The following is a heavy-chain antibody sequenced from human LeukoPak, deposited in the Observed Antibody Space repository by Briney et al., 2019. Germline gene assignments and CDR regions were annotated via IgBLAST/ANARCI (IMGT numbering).Heavy chain of an antibody. CDR1: GFTFDDYA. V-gene: IGHV3-43*02. CDR3: AKDRAGSSGYYDY. D-gene: IGHD3-22*01. CDR2: ISGEGGST. J-gene: IGHJ4*02. Sequence: PGGSLRLSCAASGFTFDDYAMHWVRQDPGRGLEWVSLISGEGGSTYYADSVRGRFTISRDNSKNSLYLQMNSLRTEDTALYYCAKDRAGSSGYYDYWGQGTLVTVSS.